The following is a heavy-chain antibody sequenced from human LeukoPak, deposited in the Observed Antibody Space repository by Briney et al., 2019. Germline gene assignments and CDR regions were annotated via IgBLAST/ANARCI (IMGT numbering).Heavy chain of an antibody. Sequence: SGTLSLTCAVSGDSISSSNWWSWVRQTPGKGLEWIGEIYHSGSTNYNPSLKSRVTISVDKSKNQFSLKLSSVTAADTAVYYCARGSLLGPAAIQMTTTWGYYYGMDVWGQGTTVTVSS. J-gene: IGHJ6*02. V-gene: IGHV4-4*02. D-gene: IGHD2-2*01. CDR3: ARGSLLGPAAIQMTTTWGYYYGMDV. CDR2: IYHSGST. CDR1: GDSISSSNW.